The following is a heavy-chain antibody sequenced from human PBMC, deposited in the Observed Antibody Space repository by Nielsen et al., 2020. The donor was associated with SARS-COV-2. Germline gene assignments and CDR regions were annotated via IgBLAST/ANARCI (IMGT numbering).Heavy chain of an antibody. CDR3: TTELYYDFWSGYPKYYYYMDV. J-gene: IGHJ6*03. CDR1: GFTFSNAW. D-gene: IGHD3-3*01. V-gene: IGHV3-15*01. CDR2: IKSKTDGGTT. Sequence: GGSLRLSCAASGFTFSNAWMSWVRQAPGKGLEWVGRIKSKTDGGTTDYAAPVKGRFTISRDDSKNTLYLQMNSLKTEDTAVYYCTTELYYDFWSGYPKYYYYMDVWGKGTTVTVSS.